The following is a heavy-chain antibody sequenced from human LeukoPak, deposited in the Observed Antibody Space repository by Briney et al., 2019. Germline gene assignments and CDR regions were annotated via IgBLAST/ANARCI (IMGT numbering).Heavy chain of an antibody. J-gene: IGHJ4*02. D-gene: IGHD3-22*01. CDR2: INHSGST. CDR3: ARALDSSGFLY. Sequence: SETLSLTCAVYGGSFSGYYWSWIRQPPGKGLEWIGEINHSGSTNYNPPLKSRVTMSVDTSKNQFSLKLSSVTAADTAVYYCARALDSSGFLYWGQGTLVTVSS. V-gene: IGHV4-34*01. CDR1: GGSFSGYY.